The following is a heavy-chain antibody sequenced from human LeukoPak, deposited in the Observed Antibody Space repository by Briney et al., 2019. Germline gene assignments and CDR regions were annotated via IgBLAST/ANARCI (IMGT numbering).Heavy chain of an antibody. CDR2: IYHSGNT. CDR1: GYSISSGYY. Sequence: SETLSLTCAVSGYSISSGYYWGWIRQPPGQGLEWIGIIYHSGNTYYNPSLKSRVTISVDTSKNHFSLKLSSVTAADTAVYYCARHTRYRRWFDPWGQGNLVTVSS. J-gene: IGHJ5*02. D-gene: IGHD1-1*01. V-gene: IGHV4-38-2*01. CDR3: ARHTRYRRWFDP.